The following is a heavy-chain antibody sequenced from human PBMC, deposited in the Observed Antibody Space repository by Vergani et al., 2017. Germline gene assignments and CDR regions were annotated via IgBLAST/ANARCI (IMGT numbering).Heavy chain of an antibody. J-gene: IGHJ4*02. Sequence: QVQPVQSGAAVKKPGASVTVSCNASGYTFTSYYMHWVRQAAGQGLEWMGIINPSGGSTSYAQKFQGRVTMTSDTSTSTVYMELSSMRSEDTAEYYCAGGIAVVPRGVDDYWGQGTLVTVSS. D-gene: IGHD6-19*01. V-gene: IGHV1-46*03. CDR1: GYTFTSYY. CDR2: INPSGGST. CDR3: AGGIAVVPRGVDDY.